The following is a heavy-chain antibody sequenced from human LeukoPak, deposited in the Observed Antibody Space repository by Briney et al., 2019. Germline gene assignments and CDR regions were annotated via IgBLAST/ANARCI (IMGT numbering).Heavy chain of an antibody. Sequence: GGSLRLSCAASGFTFGDYGMYWVRQAPGKGLEWVAVISYDGSNKYYADSVKGRFTISRDNSKNTLYLQMNSLRAENTAVYYCARDSLWFGEFGYFDYWGQGTLVTVSS. CDR1: GFTFGDYG. CDR2: ISYDGSNK. V-gene: IGHV3-30*03. J-gene: IGHJ4*02. D-gene: IGHD3-10*01. CDR3: ARDSLWFGEFGYFDY.